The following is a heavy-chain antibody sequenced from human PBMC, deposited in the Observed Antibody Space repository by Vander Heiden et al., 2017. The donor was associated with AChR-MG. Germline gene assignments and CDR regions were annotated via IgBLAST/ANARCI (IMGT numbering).Heavy chain of an antibody. J-gene: IGHJ4*02. D-gene: IGHD6-13*01. Sequence: QVQLQESGPGLVKPSETLSLTCTVSGGSISSYYWSWIRQPPGKGLEWIGYIYYSGSTNYNPSLKSRVTISVDTSKNQFSLKLSSVTAADTAVYYCARGVSSSWYEDYWGQGTLVTVSS. CDR1: GGSISSYY. CDR3: ARGVSSSWYEDY. V-gene: IGHV4-59*01. CDR2: IYYSGST.